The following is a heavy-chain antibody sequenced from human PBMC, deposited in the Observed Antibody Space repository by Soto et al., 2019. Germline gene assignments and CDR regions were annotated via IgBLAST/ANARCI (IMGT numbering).Heavy chain of an antibody. D-gene: IGHD3-22*01. CDR1: GFTFSSYS. CDR3: ARAYYYDSSGPGAFDI. V-gene: IGHV3-48*02. J-gene: IGHJ3*02. CDR2: ISSGSSTI. Sequence: PGGSLRLSCAASGFTFSSYSMNWVRQAPGKGLEWVSYISSGSSTIYYADSVKGRFTISRDNAKNSLHLQMNSLRDEDTAVYYCARAYYYDSSGPGAFDIWGQGTMVTVSS.